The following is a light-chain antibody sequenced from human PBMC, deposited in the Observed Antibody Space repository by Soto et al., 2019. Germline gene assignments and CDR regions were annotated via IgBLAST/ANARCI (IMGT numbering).Light chain of an antibody. V-gene: IGLV2-8*01. CDR2: GVS. CDR3: SSYVGSNNFYV. Sequence: QSVLPQPPSASGSPGQSVTISCTGTSSDVGGYDYVSWYQQYPGKAPKLMIYGVSKRPSGVPDRFSGSKSGNTASLTVSGLQAEDEADYYCSSYVGSNNFYVFGTGTKVTV. J-gene: IGLJ1*01. CDR1: SSDVGGYDY.